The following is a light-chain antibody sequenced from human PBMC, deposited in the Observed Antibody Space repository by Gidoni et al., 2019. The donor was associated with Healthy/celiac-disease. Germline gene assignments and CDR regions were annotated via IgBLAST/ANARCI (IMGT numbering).Light chain of an antibody. J-gene: IGKJ1*01. CDR3: QQSYSTPPWT. V-gene: IGKV1-39*01. Sequence: IQMTQSPSSLSASVGEGVTITCRASQSISSYLNWYQQKPGKAPKLLIYAASSLQSGVPSRFSGSGSGTDFTLTISSLQPEDFSTYYCQQSYSTPPWTFXQXTKVEIK. CDR2: AAS. CDR1: QSISSY.